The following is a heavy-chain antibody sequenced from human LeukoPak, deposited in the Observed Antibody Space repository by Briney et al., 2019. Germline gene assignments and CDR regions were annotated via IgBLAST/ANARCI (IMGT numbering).Heavy chain of an antibody. D-gene: IGHD4-17*01. CDR1: GYAFINYA. CDR2: INTNTGNP. CDR3: ARSNNDGDYLGVGFDY. J-gene: IGHJ4*02. Sequence: GASVKVSCRTSGYAFINYAINWVRQAPGQGLEWMGWINTNTGNPTYAQGFTGRFVFSLDTPVSTTYLQISSLETEDTAIYYCARSNNDGDYLGVGFDYWGQGALVTVSS. V-gene: IGHV7-4-1*02.